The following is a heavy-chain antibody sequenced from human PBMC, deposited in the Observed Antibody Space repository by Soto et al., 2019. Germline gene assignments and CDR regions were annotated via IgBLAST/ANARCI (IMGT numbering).Heavy chain of an antibody. Sequence: QVQLVQSGAEVKKPGASVKVSCKASGYTFTSYAMHWVRQAPGQRLEWMGWINAGNGKTKYSQKFHGRVTITRDTSASTAYMELSSLRSEDTAVYYCASLRHSPSYYYYYGMDVWGQGTTVTVSS. CDR3: ASLRHSPSYYYYYGMDV. CDR2: INAGNGKT. V-gene: IGHV1-3*01. J-gene: IGHJ6*02. D-gene: IGHD5-18*01. CDR1: GYTFTSYA.